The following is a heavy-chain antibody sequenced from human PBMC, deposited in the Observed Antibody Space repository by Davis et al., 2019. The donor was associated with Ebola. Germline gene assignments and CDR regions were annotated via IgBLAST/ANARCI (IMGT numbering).Heavy chain of an antibody. CDR1: GFTFNTYA. J-gene: IGHJ4*02. CDR2: IRSEATSQ. V-gene: IGHV3-30*02. Sequence: GESLKIPCAASGFTFNTYAMSWVRQAPGKGLEWVAFIRSEATSQDYGKSVQGRFFISRDDSKNTLYLQMNSLRVDDTAVYFCVRDGVIILTAFYGDVYWGQGTPVTVSS. D-gene: IGHD3-3*01. CDR3: VRDGVIILTAFYGDVY.